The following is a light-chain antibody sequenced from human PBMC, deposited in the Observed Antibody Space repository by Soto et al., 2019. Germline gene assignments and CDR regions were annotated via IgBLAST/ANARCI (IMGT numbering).Light chain of an antibody. CDR2: SNN. J-gene: IGLJ1*01. CDR3: AAWDDSLNGFYV. V-gene: IGLV1-44*01. Sequence: QSVLSQPPSASGTPGQRVTISCSGSSSNIGSNTVSWYQQLPGTAPKLLIYSNNQRPSWVPDRCSGSKSGTSASLAISGLQSDDEDDYYCAAWDDSLNGFYVFGTGTKLTVL. CDR1: SSNIGSNT.